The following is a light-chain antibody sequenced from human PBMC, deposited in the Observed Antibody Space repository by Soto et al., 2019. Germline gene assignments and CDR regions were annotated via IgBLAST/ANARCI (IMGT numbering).Light chain of an antibody. J-gene: IGKJ4*01. V-gene: IGKV1-5*03. Sequence: DIQMTQSPSTLSASIGDGVTITCRASQSFSGWLAWYQQKPGKAPKLLIYKASSLESGVPSRFSGSGSGTEFTLTITSLQPDDFATYYCQQYSSYPLTFGGGTRVEIK. CDR1: QSFSGW. CDR2: KAS. CDR3: QQYSSYPLT.